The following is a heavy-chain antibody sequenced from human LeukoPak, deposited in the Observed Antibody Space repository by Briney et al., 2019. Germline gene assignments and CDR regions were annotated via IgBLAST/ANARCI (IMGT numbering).Heavy chain of an antibody. CDR3: ASRTDNYYDSSGFDY. CDR1: GYSFTSYW. V-gene: IGHV5-51*01. J-gene: IGHJ4*02. D-gene: IGHD3-22*01. Sequence: GESLKISCKGSGYSFTSYWIGWVRQMPGKGLEWMGIIYPGDSDTRYSPSFQGQVTISADKSISTAYLQWSSLKASDTAMYYCASRTDNYYDSSGFDYWGQGTLVTVSS. CDR2: IYPGDSDT.